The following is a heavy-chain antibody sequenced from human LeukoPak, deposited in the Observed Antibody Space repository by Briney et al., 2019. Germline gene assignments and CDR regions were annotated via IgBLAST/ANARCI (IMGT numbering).Heavy chain of an antibody. J-gene: IGHJ4*02. CDR3: ARRTSDYGGNYYYFDY. D-gene: IGHD4-23*01. Sequence: ASVKVSCKASGYTFTSYGISWVRQAPGQGLEWMGWISAYNGNTNYAQKLQGRVTMTTDTSTSTAYMELRSLRSDDTAVYYCARRTSDYGGNYYYFDYRGQGALVTVSS. V-gene: IGHV1-18*01. CDR2: ISAYNGNT. CDR1: GYTFTSYG.